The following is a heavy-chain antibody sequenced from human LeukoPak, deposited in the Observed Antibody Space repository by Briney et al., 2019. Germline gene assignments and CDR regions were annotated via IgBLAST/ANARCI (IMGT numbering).Heavy chain of an antibody. J-gene: IGHJ4*02. D-gene: IGHD2-21*02. Sequence: GSLRLSCAASGFTFSSYSMNWVRQAPGKGLEWVARVKSKPAGETTTYAAPVKGRFTISRDDSRNTLYLQMNSLKTEDTAVYYCSTCGGDCYFNYWGQGTLVTVSS. CDR1: GFTFSSYS. CDR3: STCGGDCYFNY. CDR2: VKSKPAGETT. V-gene: IGHV3-15*01.